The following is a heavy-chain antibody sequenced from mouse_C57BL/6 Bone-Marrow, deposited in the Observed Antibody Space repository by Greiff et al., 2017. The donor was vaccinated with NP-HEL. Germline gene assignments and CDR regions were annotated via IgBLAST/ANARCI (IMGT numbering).Heavy chain of an antibody. Sequence: VKVVESGAELVRPGASVTLSCKASGYTFTDYEMHWVKQTPVHGLEWIGAIDPETGGTAYKQKFKGKAILTADKSSSTAYMELRSLTSEDSAVYYCTREGTWFAYWGQGTLVTVSA. CDR1: GYTFTDYE. CDR2: IDPETGGT. V-gene: IGHV1-15*01. J-gene: IGHJ3*01. CDR3: TREGTWFAY.